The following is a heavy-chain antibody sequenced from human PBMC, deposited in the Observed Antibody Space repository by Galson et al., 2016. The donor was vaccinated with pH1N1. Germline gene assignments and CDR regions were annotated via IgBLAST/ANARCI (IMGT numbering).Heavy chain of an antibody. J-gene: IGHJ6*02. CDR2: AYPGDSDT. D-gene: IGHD6-6*01. CDR1: GYIFSTFW. CDR3: ARHQSSSDDYFFYNMDV. Sequence: QSGAEVKKPGESLKISCKGSGYIFSTFWIGWVRQMPGKGLEWMGIAYPGDSDTRYNPSFKGQVTISVDKSISTAYLQLSSLKASDSAIYFCARHQSSSDDYFFYNMDVWGQGTTVTVSS. V-gene: IGHV5-51*01.